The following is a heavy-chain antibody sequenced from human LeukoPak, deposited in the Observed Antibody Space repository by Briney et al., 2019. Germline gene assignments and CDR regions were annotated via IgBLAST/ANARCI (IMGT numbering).Heavy chain of an antibody. CDR3: ARRSNSWNDFDY. V-gene: IGHV4-59*08. D-gene: IGHD1-26*01. Sequence: SETLSLACTVSGASIRSYYWSWIRQPPGKGLEWIAYVHYSAITNYNPSLKSRVSISVDTSKSQFSLSLSSVTAADTAVYYCARRSNSWNDFDYWGQGTLVTVSS. CDR2: VHYSAIT. J-gene: IGHJ4*02. CDR1: GASIRSYY.